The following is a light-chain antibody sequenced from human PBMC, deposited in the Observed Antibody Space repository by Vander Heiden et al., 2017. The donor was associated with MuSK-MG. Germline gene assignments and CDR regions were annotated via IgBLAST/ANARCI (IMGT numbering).Light chain of an antibody. J-gene: IGLJ2*01. CDR2: EDN. Sequence: NSILTQPHSVSESPRNTVTISCTRSSGSIARNYMKWYQQRPGRAPTTVIYEDNQRPSGVPDRFSGSIDSSSNSASLTISGLKTEDEADYDCQSYDSSNEVFGGGTKLTVL. CDR1: SGSIARNY. V-gene: IGLV6-57*03. CDR3: QSYDSSNEV.